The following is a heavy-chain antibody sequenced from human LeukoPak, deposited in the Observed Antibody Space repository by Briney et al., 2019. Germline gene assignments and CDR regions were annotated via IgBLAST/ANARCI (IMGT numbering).Heavy chain of an antibody. D-gene: IGHD2-2*01. CDR2: ISAYNGNT. Sequence: ASVKVSCKASGYTFTSYGISWVRQAPGQGLEWMGWISAYNGNTNYAQKLQGRVTMTTDTSTSTAYMELRSLRSDDTAVYYCASETYCSSTSCYGGYYYMDVWGKGTTVTVSS. J-gene: IGHJ6*03. CDR3: ASETYCSSTSCYGGYYYMDV. V-gene: IGHV1-18*01. CDR1: GYTFTSYG.